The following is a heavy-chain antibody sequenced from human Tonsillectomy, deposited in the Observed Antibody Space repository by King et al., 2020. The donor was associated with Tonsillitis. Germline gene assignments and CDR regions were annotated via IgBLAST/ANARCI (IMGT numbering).Heavy chain of an antibody. CDR2: VYSDGTTT. CDR1: GFTFSNYA. CDR3: TKLSETHYGSGSYDY. Sequence: VQLVESGGGLRQPGGSLRLSCAASGFTFSNYAMTWVRQAPGKRLEWVSVVYSDGTTTYYADSVKGRFTISRDNSKNTLYLQIDSLRVEDTAVYYCTKLSETHYGSGSYDYWGQGTLVTVSS. V-gene: IGHV3-23*03. D-gene: IGHD3-10*01. J-gene: IGHJ4*02.